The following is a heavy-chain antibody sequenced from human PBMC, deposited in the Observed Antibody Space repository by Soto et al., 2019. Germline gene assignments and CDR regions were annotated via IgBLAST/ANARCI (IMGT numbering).Heavy chain of an antibody. CDR3: ATSYGSGYRAFDY. D-gene: IGHD3-10*01. CDR1: GDTFSFYS. J-gene: IGHJ4*02. Sequence: QVQLVQSGAEVKRPGSSVKVSCKASGDTFSFYSINWVRQAPGLGLEWMGRVNPILSLSNYAQRFQGRVTMTADKSTSTAYIVISSLRSEDTAIYYCATSYGSGYRAFDYWGPGAQVIVSS. CDR2: VNPILSLS. V-gene: IGHV1-69*02.